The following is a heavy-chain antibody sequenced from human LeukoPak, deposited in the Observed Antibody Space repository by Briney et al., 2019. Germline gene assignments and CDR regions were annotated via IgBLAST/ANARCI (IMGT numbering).Heavy chain of an antibody. J-gene: IGHJ4*02. Sequence: ASVKVSCKASGYIFTGYYMHWVRQAPGQGLEWMGWIKPNSGGTSYAQKFRGRVTMTRDTSNSTAYMELSSLRSDDTAVYYCARDGHDSSGYYEDYWGQGTLVTVSS. CDR2: IKPNSGGT. CDR1: GYIFTGYY. V-gene: IGHV1-2*02. CDR3: ARDGHDSSGYYEDY. D-gene: IGHD3-22*01.